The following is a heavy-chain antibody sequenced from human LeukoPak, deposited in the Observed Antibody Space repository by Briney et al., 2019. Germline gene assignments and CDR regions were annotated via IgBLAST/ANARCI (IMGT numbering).Heavy chain of an antibody. V-gene: IGHV3-23*01. J-gene: IGHJ6*03. D-gene: IGHD5-18*01. CDR3: AKDGEASYEVYYYYMDV. CDR1: GFTFSSYA. CDR2: IIGSAGST. Sequence: GGSLRLSCAASGFTFSSYAMSWVRQAPGKGLEWVSAIIGSAGSTYYADSVKGRFTFSRDNSKNTLYLQMNSLRAEDSAVYYCAKDGEASYEVYYYYMDVWGKGTTVTVSS.